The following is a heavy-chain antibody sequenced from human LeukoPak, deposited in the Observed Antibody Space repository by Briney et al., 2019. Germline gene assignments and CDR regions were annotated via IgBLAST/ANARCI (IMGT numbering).Heavy chain of an antibody. CDR2: ISGSRGRT. J-gene: IGHJ4*02. V-gene: IGHV3-23*01. CDR3: AKDRTYYYDSSGYYRFDY. Sequence: AGGSLRLSRAASGFTFSTYGMSWVRQAPGKGLEWVSAISGSRGRTYYADSVKGRFTISRDNSKNTLYLQMNSLRAEDTAVYYCAKDRTYYYDSSGYYRFDYWGQGTLVTVSS. CDR1: GFTFSTYG. D-gene: IGHD3-22*01.